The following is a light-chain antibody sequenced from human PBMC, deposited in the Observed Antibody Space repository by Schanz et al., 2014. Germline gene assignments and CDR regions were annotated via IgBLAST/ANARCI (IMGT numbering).Light chain of an antibody. CDR3: QQYNSYLVT. CDR1: QSMGTW. J-gene: IGKJ2*01. V-gene: IGKV1-5*01. Sequence: IHMTQSPSTLSASVGDRVTITCRASQSMGTWLAWYQQKPGKAPKLLIYDASNLEIGVPSRFSGSGSGTEFTLTISSLQPDDFATYYCQQYNSYLVTFGQGTKLEI. CDR2: DAS.